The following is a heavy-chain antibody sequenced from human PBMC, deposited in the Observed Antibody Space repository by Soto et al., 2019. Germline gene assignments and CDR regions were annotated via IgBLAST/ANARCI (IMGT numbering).Heavy chain of an antibody. CDR1: GFTFDDYA. J-gene: IGHJ4*02. V-gene: IGHV3-9*01. Sequence: PGGSLRLSCAASGFTFDDYAMHWVRQAPGKGLEWVSGISWNSGSIGYADSVKGRFTISRDNAKNSLYLQMNSLRAEDTALYYCAKAKVVPAAISFAPFDYWGQGTLVTVSS. CDR3: AKAKVVPAAISFAPFDY. CDR2: ISWNSGSI. D-gene: IGHD2-2*01.